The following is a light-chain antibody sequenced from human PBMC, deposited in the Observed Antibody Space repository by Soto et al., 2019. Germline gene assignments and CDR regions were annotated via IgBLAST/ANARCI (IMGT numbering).Light chain of an antibody. J-gene: IGLJ1*01. V-gene: IGLV1-47*01. Sequence: QSVLTQPPSASGTPGQRVTISCSGSSSNIGSNYVYWYQQLPGTAPKLLIYRNNQRPSGVPDRCSGSKSGTSASLAISGLRSEDEADYYCAAWDDSLSGYVFGTGTKVTV. CDR1: SSNIGSNY. CDR2: RNN. CDR3: AAWDDSLSGYV.